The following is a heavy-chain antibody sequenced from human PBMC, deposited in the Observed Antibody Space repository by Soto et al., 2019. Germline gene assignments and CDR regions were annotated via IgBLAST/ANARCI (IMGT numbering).Heavy chain of an antibody. CDR2: ISSSSSYT. V-gene: IGHV3-11*06. CDR1: GFTFSDYY. D-gene: IGHD3-10*01. J-gene: IGHJ6*02. CDR3: ARGAPQGGVRGVDIQYYYYGMDV. Sequence: GGSLRLSCAASGFTFSDYYMSWIRQAPGKGLEWVSYISSSSSYTNYADSVKGRFTISRDNAKNSLYLQMNSLRAEDTAVYYCARGAPQGGVRGVDIQYYYYGMDVWGQGTTVTVSS.